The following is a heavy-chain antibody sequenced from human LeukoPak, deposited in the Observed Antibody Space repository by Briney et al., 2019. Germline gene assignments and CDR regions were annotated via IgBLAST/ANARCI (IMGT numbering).Heavy chain of an antibody. CDR1: GFTFSSYA. V-gene: IGHV3-30*04. D-gene: IGHD5-18*01. J-gene: IGHJ4*02. Sequence: HSGGSLRLSCAASGFTFSSYAMDWVRQAPGKGLEGVAVVSYDGSNKFHADSVKGRFTISRDNSKNTLYLQMNSLRAEDTAVYYCARDWSLGYSIDYWGQGTLVTVSS. CDR2: VSYDGSNK. CDR3: ARDWSLGYSIDY.